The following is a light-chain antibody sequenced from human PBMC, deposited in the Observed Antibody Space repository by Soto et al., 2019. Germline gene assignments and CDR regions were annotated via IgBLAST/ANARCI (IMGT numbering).Light chain of an antibody. CDR2: GAS. J-gene: IGKJ2*01. CDR1: QSVRNSY. CDR3: QQYGSSPYP. V-gene: IGKV3-20*01. Sequence: EILLTQSPGTLSLSPGERATLSCRASQSVRNSYLAWYQQKPGQAPRLLIYGASGRATGIPDRFSGSGSGTAFPLTISSLAPEDFAVYYCQQYGSSPYPLGQGTKLEI.